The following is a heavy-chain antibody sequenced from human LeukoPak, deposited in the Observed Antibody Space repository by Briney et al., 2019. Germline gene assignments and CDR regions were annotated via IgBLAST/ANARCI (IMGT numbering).Heavy chain of an antibody. CDR2: ISSSSSTI. J-gene: IGHJ4*02. CDR3: AKDYGGVTNY. V-gene: IGHV3-48*01. Sequence: GGSLRLSCAASGFTFSSYSMNWVRQAPGKGLEWVSYISSSSSTIYYADSVKGRSTISRDNSKNTLYLQMNSLRPEDTALYYCAKDYGGVTNYWGQGTLVTVSS. CDR1: GFTFSSYS. D-gene: IGHD3-16*01.